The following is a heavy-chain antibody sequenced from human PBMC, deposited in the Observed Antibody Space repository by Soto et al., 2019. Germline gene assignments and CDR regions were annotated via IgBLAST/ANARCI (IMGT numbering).Heavy chain of an antibody. V-gene: IGHV5-51*01. CDR3: ATANGSSSYPGTPPKNYSGMDV. Sequence: LGESLKISCKGSGYSFTSYWIGWVRQMPGKGLECMGIIYPGDSDTRYSPSFQCQVTISADKSISTAYLQWSSLKASDTAMYYCATANGSSSYPGTPPKNYSGMDVWGQGTTVTVSS. J-gene: IGHJ6*02. CDR1: GYSFTSYW. CDR2: IYPGDSDT. D-gene: IGHD3-10*01.